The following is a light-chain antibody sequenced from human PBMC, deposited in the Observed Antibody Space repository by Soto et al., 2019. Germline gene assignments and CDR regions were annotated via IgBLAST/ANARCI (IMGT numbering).Light chain of an antibody. CDR3: QSYDSSLSGYV. Sequence: QSVLTQPPSVSGSPGQSVTISCTGISSNIGAGYDVHWYQQLPGTAPKLLIYGNSNRPSGVPDRFSGSKSDTSASLAITGLQAEDEADYYCQSYDSSLSGYVFGTGTKV. J-gene: IGLJ1*01. CDR2: GNS. CDR1: SSNIGAGYD. V-gene: IGLV1-40*01.